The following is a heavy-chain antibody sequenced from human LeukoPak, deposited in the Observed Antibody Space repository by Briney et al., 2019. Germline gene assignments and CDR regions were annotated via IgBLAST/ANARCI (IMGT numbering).Heavy chain of an antibody. CDR2: INPNSGDT. CDR3: ATPGTTRGIDY. Sequence: GAPVKVSCKTSGYPFTVYYIHWVRQAPGQGLEWMGRINPNSGDTNYAQNFQGWVTMTSDTSISTAYMELNRLRPDDTAMYYCATPGTTRGIDYWGQGTLVTVSS. D-gene: IGHD3-10*01. V-gene: IGHV1-2*04. J-gene: IGHJ4*02. CDR1: GYPFTVYY.